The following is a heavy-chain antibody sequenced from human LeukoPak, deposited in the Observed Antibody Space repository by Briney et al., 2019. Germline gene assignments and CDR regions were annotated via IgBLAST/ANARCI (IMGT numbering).Heavy chain of an antibody. CDR1: GGSISSGGYS. J-gene: IGHJ4*02. V-gene: IGHV4-31*11. CDR3: ARVGTPGYSGYDH. CDR2: IYYSGRT. Sequence: SETLSLTCAVSGGSISSGGYSWSWIRQPPGKGLEWIGSIYYSGRTYYNPSLKSRVTTSIDTSRNQFSLKLSSVTAADTAVYYCARVGTPGYSGYDHWGQGTLVTVSS. D-gene: IGHD5-12*01.